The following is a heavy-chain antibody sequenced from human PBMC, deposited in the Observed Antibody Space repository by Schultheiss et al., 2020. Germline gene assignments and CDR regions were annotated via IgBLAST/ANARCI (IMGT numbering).Heavy chain of an antibody. CDR1: GFTFSSYE. Sequence: GGSLRLSCAASGFTFSSYEMNWVRQAPGKGLEWLSYISNSGSTIYFADSVKGRFTMSRDNAKNSLFLQMSSLTAEDTAVYYCAGQPPYSGDDMFQNYQHGMDVWGQGTTVTVSS. J-gene: IGHJ6*02. CDR3: AGQPPYSGDDMFQNYQHGMDV. V-gene: IGHV3-48*03. CDR2: ISNSGSTI. D-gene: IGHD4-17*01.